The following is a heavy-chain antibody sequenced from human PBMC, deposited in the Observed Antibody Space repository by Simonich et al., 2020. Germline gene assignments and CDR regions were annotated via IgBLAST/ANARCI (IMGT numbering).Heavy chain of an antibody. Sequence: EVQLVESGGGLVQPGGSLRLSCAASGFTFISYWMHWVRQAPGKGLGWVSLMSSDGSSTSYADSGKGRFTISRDNAKNTLDLQMNSLRAEDTAVYYCAREAGDLWYFDLWGRGTLVTVSS. CDR3: AREAGDLWYFDL. CDR2: MSSDGSST. D-gene: IGHD7-27*01. V-gene: IGHV3-74*01. J-gene: IGHJ2*01. CDR1: GFTFISYW.